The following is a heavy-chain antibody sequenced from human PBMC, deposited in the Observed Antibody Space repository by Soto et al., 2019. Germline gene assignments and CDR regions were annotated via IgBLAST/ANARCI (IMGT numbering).Heavy chain of an antibody. D-gene: IGHD6-13*01. CDR1: GASVSSTYW. Sequence: PSETLSVTCAVSGASVSSTYWWSWVRQPPGKGPEWIGEINHRGSANYNPSLKSRVTISVDISKSQFSLRLTSVTAADTAVYYCARYNAASGTYYFDFWGQGALVT. V-gene: IGHV4-4*02. CDR3: ARYNAASGTYYFDF. J-gene: IGHJ4*02. CDR2: INHRGSA.